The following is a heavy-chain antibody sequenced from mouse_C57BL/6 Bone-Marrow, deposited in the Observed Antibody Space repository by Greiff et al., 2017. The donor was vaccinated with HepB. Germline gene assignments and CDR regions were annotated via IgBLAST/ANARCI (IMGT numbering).Heavy chain of an antibody. CDR1: GYTFTDYY. CDR2: INPYNGGT. Sequence: EVQLQQSGPVLVKPGASVKMFCKASGYTFTDYYMNWVKQSHGKSLEWIGVINPYNGGTSYNQKFKGKATLTVDKSSSTAYMELNSLTSEDSAVYYCARKRRRGYFDYWGQGTTLTVSS. CDR3: ARKRRRGYFDY. V-gene: IGHV1-19*01. J-gene: IGHJ2*01. D-gene: IGHD2-12*01.